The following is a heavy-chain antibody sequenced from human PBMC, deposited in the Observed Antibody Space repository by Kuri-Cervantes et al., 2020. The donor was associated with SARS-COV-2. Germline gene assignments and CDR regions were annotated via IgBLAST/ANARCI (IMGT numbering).Heavy chain of an antibody. CDR3: ARDYPLRWPFWNYYYYMDV. V-gene: IGHV3-7*01. D-gene: IGHD4-23*01. Sequence: GGSLRLSCAASGFTFSSYWMSWVRQAPGEGLEWVANIKQDGSEKYYVDSVKGRFTISRDNAKNSLYLQMNSLRAEDTAVYYCARDYPLRWPFWNYYYYMDVWGKGTTVTVSS. J-gene: IGHJ6*03. CDR2: IKQDGSEK. CDR1: GFTFSSYW.